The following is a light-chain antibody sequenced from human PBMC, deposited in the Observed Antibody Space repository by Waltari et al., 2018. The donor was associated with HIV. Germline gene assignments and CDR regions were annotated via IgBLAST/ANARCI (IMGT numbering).Light chain of an antibody. CDR1: SSDVGGYNY. CDR3: SSYAGSNNRV. V-gene: IGLV2-8*01. CDR2: EVN. J-gene: IGLJ2*01. Sequence: QSALTQPPSASGSPGQSVTISCTGTSSDVGGYNYVSWYQQHPGKAPKLMIYEVNKRPSGVPDRVSGSKSGNTASLTVSGLQAEDEADYYCSSYAGSNNRVFGGGTKLTVL.